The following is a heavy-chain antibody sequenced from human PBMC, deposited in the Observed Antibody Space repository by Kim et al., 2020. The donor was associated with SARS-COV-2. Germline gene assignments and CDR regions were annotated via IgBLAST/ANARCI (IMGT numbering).Heavy chain of an antibody. D-gene: IGHD2-15*01. J-gene: IGHJ6*02. CDR2: ISGSGGST. CDR1: GFTFSSYA. Sequence: GGSLRLSCAASGFTFSSYAMSWVRQAPGKGLEWVSAISGSGGSTYYADSVKGRFTISRDNSKNTLYLQMNSLRAEDTAVYYCAKTSTPIYYYYGMDVWGQGTTVTVSS. CDR3: AKTSTPIYYYYGMDV. V-gene: IGHV3-23*01.